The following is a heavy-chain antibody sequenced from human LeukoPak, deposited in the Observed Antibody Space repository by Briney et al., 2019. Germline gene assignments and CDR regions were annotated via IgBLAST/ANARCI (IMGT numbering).Heavy chain of an antibody. CDR2: ISSSSSYI. CDR1: GFSFSSYS. J-gene: IGHJ5*02. CDR3: ARGPITIFGVAPA. D-gene: IGHD3-3*01. Sequence: GGSLRLSCAPSGFSFSSYSMNWVRQAPGKGLEWVSSISSSSSYIYYADSVKGRFTISRDNAKNSLNLQMNSLRAEDTAVYYCARGPITIFGVAPAWGQGTLVTVSS. V-gene: IGHV3-21*01.